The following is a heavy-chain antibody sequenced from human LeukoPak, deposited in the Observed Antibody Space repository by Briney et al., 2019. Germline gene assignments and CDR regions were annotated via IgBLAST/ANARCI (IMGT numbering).Heavy chain of an antibody. Sequence: GGSLRLSCAGSGFTFSTHGMNWVRQAPGKGLEWVSGVTPSGDPTYYADSVKGRFIISRDNSKNTMYLQMNSLRAEDTGVYYCARRRYSGSSQHFDYWGQGILVTVSS. V-gene: IGHV3-23*01. CDR2: VTPSGDPT. CDR3: ARRRYSGSSQHFDY. CDR1: GFTFSTHG. J-gene: IGHJ4*02. D-gene: IGHD1-26*01.